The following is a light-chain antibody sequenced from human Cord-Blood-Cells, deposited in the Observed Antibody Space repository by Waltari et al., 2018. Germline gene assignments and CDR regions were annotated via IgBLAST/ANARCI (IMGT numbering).Light chain of an antibody. V-gene: IGLV2-14*01. CDR2: DVR. CDR1: SSDAGGYNF. Sequence: QCALTQPASVSRSPGQSITTSCTGTSSDAGGYNFVSWYQQHPGKAPKLMIYDVRNRPSGVSNWFSGSKSGNTASLTISGLQAEDEADYYCSSYTSRSTVFGAGTKVTVL. CDR3: SSYTSRSTV. J-gene: IGLJ1*01.